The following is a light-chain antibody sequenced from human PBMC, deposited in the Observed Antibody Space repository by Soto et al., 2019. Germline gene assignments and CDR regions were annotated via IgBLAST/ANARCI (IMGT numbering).Light chain of an antibody. CDR1: QSVDIN. CDR2: GAS. CDR3: QQYRSWPRT. V-gene: IGKV3-15*01. J-gene: IGKJ1*01. Sequence: EIVLTQSPATLSVSPWERVQLYCRASQSVDINLAWYQQKPGQAPRLLIYGASTRATDMPGRFSGRGAGAEFTLTISSLQSEDFAVYYCQQYRSWPRTFGQGTKVDIK.